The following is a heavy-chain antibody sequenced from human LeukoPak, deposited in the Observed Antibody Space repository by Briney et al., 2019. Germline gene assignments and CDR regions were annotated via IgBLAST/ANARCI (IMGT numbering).Heavy chain of an antibody. CDR3: ARYYDSSGLTC. CDR1: GGSISSGDYY. D-gene: IGHD3-22*01. J-gene: IGHJ4*02. Sequence: PSETLSLTCTVSGGSISSGDYYWSWIRQPPGKGLEWIGYIYYSGSTNYNPSLKSRVTISVDTSKNQFSLKLSSVTAADTAVYYCARYYDSSGLTCWGQGTLVTVSS. V-gene: IGHV4-61*08. CDR2: IYYSGST.